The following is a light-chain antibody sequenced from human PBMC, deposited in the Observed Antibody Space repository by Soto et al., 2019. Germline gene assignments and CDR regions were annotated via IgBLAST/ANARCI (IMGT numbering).Light chain of an antibody. CDR3: SSYTNINTRTCV. CDR1: SGDIGSYNR. V-gene: IGLV2-14*01. CDR2: EVT. J-gene: IGLJ1*01. Sequence: QSALTQPASVSGSPGQSITISCTGTSGDIGSYNRVSWYQQHPGKAPKLIIYEVTDRPSGFSNRFAGSKSGNTASLTISGLQAEDEAEYYCSSYTNINTRTCVFGTGTKVTGL.